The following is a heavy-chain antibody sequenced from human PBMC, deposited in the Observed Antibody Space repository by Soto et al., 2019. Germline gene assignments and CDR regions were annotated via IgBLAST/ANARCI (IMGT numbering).Heavy chain of an antibody. J-gene: IGHJ5*02. V-gene: IGHV1-46*01. D-gene: IGHD4-4*01. CDR2: INPSGGST. Sequence: ASVKVSCKASGYTFTSYYMHWVRQAPGQGLEWMGIINPSGGSTSYAQKFQGRVTMTRDTSTSTVYMELRSLRSDDTAVYYCARKSLSNFNWFEPWGQGTLVTVSS. CDR1: GYTFTSYY. CDR3: ARKSLSNFNWFEP.